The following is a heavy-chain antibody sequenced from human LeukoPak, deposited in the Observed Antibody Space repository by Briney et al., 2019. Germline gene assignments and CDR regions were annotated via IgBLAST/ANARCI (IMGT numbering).Heavy chain of an antibody. CDR3: ARRATDLNWFDP. Sequence: PSETLSLTCSVSGASISSSSYYWGWIRQPPGKGLEWIGSINYSGTTFYNPSLKSPFTISVDTSKNQFSLSLSSVTAADTAVYYCARRATDLNWFDPWGQGTLVTVSS. J-gene: IGHJ5*02. V-gene: IGHV4-39*07. CDR2: INYSGTT. CDR1: GASISSSSYY.